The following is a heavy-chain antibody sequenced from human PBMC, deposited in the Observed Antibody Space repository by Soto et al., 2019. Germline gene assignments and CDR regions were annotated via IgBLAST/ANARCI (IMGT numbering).Heavy chain of an antibody. CDR2: IYYSGST. CDR1: GGSISSSSYY. J-gene: IGHJ4*02. Sequence: SGTLSLTCTVSGGSISSSSYYWGWIRQPPGKGLEWIGRIYYSGSTYYNPSLKSRVTVSVDTSKNQFSLKLSSVTAADTAVYYCARQWGERGYDFWSGYSFDYWGQGTLVTVSS. D-gene: IGHD3-3*01. CDR3: ARQWGERGYDFWSGYSFDY. V-gene: IGHV4-39*01.